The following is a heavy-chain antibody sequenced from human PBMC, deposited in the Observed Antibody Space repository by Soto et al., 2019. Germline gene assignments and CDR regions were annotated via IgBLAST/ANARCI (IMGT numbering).Heavy chain of an antibody. CDR2: IYYSGST. CDR1: GGSISSGGYY. J-gene: IGHJ4*02. CDR3: ARERLAYYFDY. Sequence: QVQLQESGPGLVKPSQTLSLTCTVSGGSISSGGYYWSWIRQHPGKGLEWIGYIYYSGSTYYNPSLKSRVTISVDPAKNQFSLKLSSVTAADTAVYYCARERLAYYFDYWGQGTLVTVSS. V-gene: IGHV4-31*03.